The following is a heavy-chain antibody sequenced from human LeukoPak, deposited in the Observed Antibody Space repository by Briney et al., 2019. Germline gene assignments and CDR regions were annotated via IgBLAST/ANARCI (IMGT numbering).Heavy chain of an antibody. CDR3: ARVAGDYYYYYMDV. V-gene: IGHV1-18*01. D-gene: IGHD4-17*01. CDR2: ISAYNGNT. J-gene: IGHJ6*03. Sequence: ASVKVSCKAFGYTFTSYGISWVRQAPGQGLEWMGWISAYNGNTNYAQKLQGRVTMTTDTSTSTAYMELRSLRSDDTAVYYCARVAGDYYYYYMDVWGKGTTVTVSS. CDR1: GYTFTSYG.